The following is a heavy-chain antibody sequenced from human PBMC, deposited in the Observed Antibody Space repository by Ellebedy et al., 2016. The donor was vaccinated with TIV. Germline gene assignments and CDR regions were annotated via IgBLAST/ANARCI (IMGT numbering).Heavy chain of an antibody. CDR2: IYSSWNT. D-gene: IGHD2-2*01. V-gene: IGHV4-39*07. CDR3: AADRSISWYFY. Sequence: MPSETLSLTCTVSGDSISSRNLYWGWIRQAPGKGLQWIWSIYSSWNTYYNPSLESRVTMSIDTSKDQFSLKLTSVTAADTAVYYCAADRSISWYFYWGQGTLVTVSS. CDR1: GDSISSRNLY. J-gene: IGHJ4*02.